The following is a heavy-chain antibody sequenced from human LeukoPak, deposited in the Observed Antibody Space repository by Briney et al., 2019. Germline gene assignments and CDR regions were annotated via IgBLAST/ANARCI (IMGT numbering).Heavy chain of an antibody. V-gene: IGHV4-39*01. CDR3: ARHLWRWFGSGYWFDP. J-gene: IGHJ5*02. CDR1: GGSISSSSYY. CDR2: IYYSGST. Sequence: SETLSLTCTVSGGSISSSSYYWGWIRQPPGKGLEWIGSIYYSGSTYYNPSLKSRVTISVDTSKNQFSLKLSSVTAADTAVYYCARHLWRWFGSGYWFDPWGRGTLVTVSS. D-gene: IGHD3-10*01.